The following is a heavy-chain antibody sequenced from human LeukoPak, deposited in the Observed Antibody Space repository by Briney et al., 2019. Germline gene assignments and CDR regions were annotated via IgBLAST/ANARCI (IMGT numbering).Heavy chain of an antibody. CDR1: GFTFSDYY. V-gene: IGHV3-11*01. CDR3: ARDQPQTTVPYYFDY. CDR2: ISSSGSTI. Sequence: GGSLRLSCAASGFTFSDYYMSWIRQAPGKRLEWVSYISSSGSTIYYADSVKGRSTISRDNAKNSLYLQMNSLRAEDTAVYYCARDQPQTTVPYYFDYWGQGTLVIVSS. J-gene: IGHJ4*02. D-gene: IGHD4-17*01.